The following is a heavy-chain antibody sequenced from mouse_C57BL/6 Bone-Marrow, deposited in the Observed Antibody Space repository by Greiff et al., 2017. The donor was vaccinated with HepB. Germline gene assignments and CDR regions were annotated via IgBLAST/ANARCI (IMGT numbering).Heavy chain of an antibody. D-gene: IGHD3-3*01. CDR3: ARSEGDLV. Sequence: VQLQQPGAELVKPGASVKLSCKASGYTFTSYWMQWVKQRPGQGLEWIGEIDPSDSYTNYNQKFKGKATLTVDTSSSTAYMQLSSLTSEDSAVYYCARSEGDLVWGTGTTVTVSS. V-gene: IGHV1-50*01. CDR1: GYTFTSYW. CDR2: IDPSDSYT. J-gene: IGHJ1*03.